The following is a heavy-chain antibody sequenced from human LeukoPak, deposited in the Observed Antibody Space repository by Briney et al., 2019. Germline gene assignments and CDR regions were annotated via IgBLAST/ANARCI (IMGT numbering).Heavy chain of an antibody. CDR3: AKTKLGYCSGGSCYSRHYRLDY. CDR1: GFTFSSYA. Sequence: GGSLRLSCALSGFTFSSYAISWVRQAPGKGLEWVSAISASGGSTYYADSVKGRFTISRDNSKNTLYLQMNSLRAEDTAVYYCAKTKLGYCSGGSCYSRHYRLDYWGQGTLVTVSS. CDR2: ISASGGST. V-gene: IGHV3-23*01. D-gene: IGHD2-15*01. J-gene: IGHJ4*02.